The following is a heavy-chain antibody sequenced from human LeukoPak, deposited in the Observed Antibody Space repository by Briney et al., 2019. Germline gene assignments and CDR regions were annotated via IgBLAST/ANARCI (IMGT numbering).Heavy chain of an antibody. J-gene: IGHJ4*02. CDR2: IYHSGST. CDR3: ARTYDTSGYYYAFDY. V-gene: IGHV4-4*02. Sequence: SGTLSPTCAVSGASISSSHWWSWVRQAPGKGLEWIGEIYHSGSTNYNPSLKSRVTISVDKSKNQFSLKLSSVTAADTAVYYCARTYDTSGYYYAFDYWGQGTLVTVSS. CDR1: GASISSSHW. D-gene: IGHD3-22*01.